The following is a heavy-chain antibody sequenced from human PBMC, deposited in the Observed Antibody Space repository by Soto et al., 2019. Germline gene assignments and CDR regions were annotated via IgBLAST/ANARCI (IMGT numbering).Heavy chain of an antibody. CDR2: VSPYDGYT. CDR3: ARGGYYDSSGSRNYFYYGMNV. Sequence: ASVKVSCKASGYTFSSYGINWVRQAPGQGLEWLRWVSPYDGYTNYAQILQGRVSMTTDTSTKTAYMEVRSLRSDDTAVYYCARGGYYDSSGSRNYFYYGMNVWGQGTTVTVS. CDR1: GYTFSSYG. V-gene: IGHV1-18*01. D-gene: IGHD3-22*01. J-gene: IGHJ6*02.